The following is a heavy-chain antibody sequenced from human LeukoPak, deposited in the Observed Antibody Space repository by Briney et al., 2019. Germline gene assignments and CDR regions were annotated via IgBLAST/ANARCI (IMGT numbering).Heavy chain of an antibody. V-gene: IGHV3-21*01. Sequence: GGSLRLSCAASGFTFSSYSMNWVRQAPGKGQEWVSSISSSSSYIYYADSVKGRFTISRDNAKNSLYLQMNSLRAEDTAVYYCARAAELRFLEWLPESVDYWGQGTLVTVSS. CDR2: ISSSSSYI. CDR1: GFTFSSYS. D-gene: IGHD3-3*01. J-gene: IGHJ4*02. CDR3: ARAAELRFLEWLPESVDY.